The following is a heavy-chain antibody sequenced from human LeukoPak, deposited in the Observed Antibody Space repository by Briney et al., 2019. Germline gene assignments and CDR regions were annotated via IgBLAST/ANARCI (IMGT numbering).Heavy chain of an antibody. V-gene: IGHV3-23*01. CDR3: ANYCSGGSCSTSFYYYGLDV. J-gene: IGHJ6*02. CDR1: GFTFSSYA. CDR2: ISDSGGST. D-gene: IGHD2-15*01. Sequence: PGGSLRLSCAASGFTFSSYAMSWVRQAPGKGLEWVSAISDSGGSTYYADSVKGRFTISRDNSKNTLYLQVNGLRAEDTAIYYCANYCSGGSCSTSFYYYGLDVWGQGTAVTVFS.